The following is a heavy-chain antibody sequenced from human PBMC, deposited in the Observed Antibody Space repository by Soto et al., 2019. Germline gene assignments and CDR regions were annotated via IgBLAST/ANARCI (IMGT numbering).Heavy chain of an antibody. CDR3: AKNGHPPYYYYGMDV. D-gene: IGHD2-21*01. Sequence: QGQLVQSGAEVKKPGASVKVSCKASGYTFTRYGISWVRQAPGQGLEWMGWISGYNGDTKYAQKFQGRVTMTIDTSTXXXXMXLXXXXXXXXXVYYCAKNGHPPYYYYGMDVWGQGTTVTVSS. J-gene: IGHJ6*02. CDR1: GYTFTRYG. V-gene: IGHV1-18*01. CDR2: ISGYNGDT.